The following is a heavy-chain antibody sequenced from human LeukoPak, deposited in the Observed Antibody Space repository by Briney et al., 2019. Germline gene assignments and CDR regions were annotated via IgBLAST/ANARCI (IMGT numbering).Heavy chain of an antibody. CDR2: IIPILGIA. J-gene: IGHJ4*02. CDR1: GGIFSSYA. Sequence: ASVKVSCKASGGIFSSYAISWVRQAPGQGLEWMGRIIPILGIANYAQKFQGRVTITADKSTSTAYMELSSLRSEDTAVYYCARDRDDYGGNSGDYWGQGTLVTVSS. V-gene: IGHV1-69*04. D-gene: IGHD4-23*01. CDR3: ARDRDDYGGNSGDY.